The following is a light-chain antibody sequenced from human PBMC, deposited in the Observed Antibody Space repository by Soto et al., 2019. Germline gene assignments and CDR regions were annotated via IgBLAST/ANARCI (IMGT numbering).Light chain of an antibody. CDR1: SSNIGSNY. CDR2: RNN. CDR3: APWDDSLRGPL. J-gene: IGLJ3*02. V-gene: IGLV1-47*01. Sequence: QSVLTQPPSASGTPGQRVTISCSGSSSNIGSNYVYWYQQLPGTAPKLLIYRNNQRPSGVPDRFSGSKSGTSASLAISGLGSEDEGEYNCAPWDDSLRGPLSGGGTKLTAL.